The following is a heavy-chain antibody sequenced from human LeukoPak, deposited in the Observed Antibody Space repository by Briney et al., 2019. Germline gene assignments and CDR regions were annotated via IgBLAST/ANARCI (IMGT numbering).Heavy chain of an antibody. CDR1: GFTFDDYA. CDR2: ISWNSGSI. J-gene: IGHJ3*02. D-gene: IGHD2-2*01. V-gene: IGHV3-9*01. Sequence: GGSLRLSCAASGFTFDDYAMHWVRQAPGKGLEWVSGISWNSGSIGYADSVKGRFTISRDNAKNSLYLQMNSLRAEDTALYYCAKDKTLGYCSSTSCYVGVAFDIWGQGTMVTVSS. CDR3: AKDKTLGYCSSTSCYVGVAFDI.